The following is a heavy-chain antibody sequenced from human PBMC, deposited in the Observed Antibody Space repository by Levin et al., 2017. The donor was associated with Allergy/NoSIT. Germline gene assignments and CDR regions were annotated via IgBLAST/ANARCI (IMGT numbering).Heavy chain of an antibody. J-gene: IGHJ3*02. V-gene: IGHV3-66*01. CDR2: IYSGGST. CDR3: QVVKHDAFDI. Sequence: GGSLRLSCAASGFTVSSNYMSWVRQAPGKGLEWVSVIYSGGSTYYADSVKGRFTISRDNSKNTLYLQMNSLRAEDTAVYYCQVVKHDAFDIWGQGTMVTVSS. D-gene: IGHD3-22*01. CDR1: GFTVSSNY.